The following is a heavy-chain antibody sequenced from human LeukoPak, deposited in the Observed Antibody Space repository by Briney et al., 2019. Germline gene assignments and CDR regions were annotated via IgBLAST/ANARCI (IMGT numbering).Heavy chain of an antibody. V-gene: IGHV1-46*01. CDR3: AKDPEGWELLRGYFDY. Sequence: ASVKVSCKASGYTFTNYFTHWVRQAPGQGLEWVGIIKDSGSRTIYAQNFQGRVTMTSDTSTSTVYMELSSLTSEDTAVYYCAKDPEGWELLRGYFDYWGQGTLVTVSS. CDR2: IKDSGSRT. CDR1: GYTFTNYF. D-gene: IGHD1-26*01. J-gene: IGHJ4*02.